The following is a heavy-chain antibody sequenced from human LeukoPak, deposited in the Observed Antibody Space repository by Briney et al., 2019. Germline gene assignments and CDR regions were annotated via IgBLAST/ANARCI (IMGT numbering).Heavy chain of an antibody. CDR3: ARDNYSGSRYFDY. V-gene: IGHV3-48*03. Sequence: GGSLRLPCAASGFTFSSFEMTWVRQAPGKGLEWISYISSSGSTRYYADSVKGRFTISRDNAKNSLYLQMDRLRAEDTAVYYCARDNYSGSRYFDYWGQGTLVTVSS. D-gene: IGHD1-26*01. CDR1: GFTFSSFE. CDR2: ISSSGSTR. J-gene: IGHJ4*02.